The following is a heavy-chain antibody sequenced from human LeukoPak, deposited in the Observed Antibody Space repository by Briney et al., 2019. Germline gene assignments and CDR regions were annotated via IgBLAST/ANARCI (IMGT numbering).Heavy chain of an antibody. J-gene: IGHJ3*02. CDR2: ISYDGSNK. Sequence: PGGSLRLSCAASGFTFSSYGMHWVRQAPGKGLEWVAVISYDGSNKYYADSVKGRFTISRDNSKNTLYLQMNSLRAEDTAVYYCAGDGGGELGAFDIWGQGTMVTVSS. CDR3: AGDGGGELGAFDI. CDR1: GFTFSSYG. V-gene: IGHV3-30*03. D-gene: IGHD3-16*01.